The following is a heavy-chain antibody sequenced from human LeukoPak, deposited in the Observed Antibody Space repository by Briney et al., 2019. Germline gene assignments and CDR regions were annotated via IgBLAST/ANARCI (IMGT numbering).Heavy chain of an antibody. CDR3: ARHEYSGSYYGLSWFDP. D-gene: IGHD1-26*01. CDR1: GGSISSSGYY. V-gene: IGHV4-39*01. J-gene: IGHJ5*02. Sequence: PSETLSLTCTVSGGSISSSGYYWGWIRQPPGKGLEWIASIYYSGSAYYNPSLKSRVTISVDTSKNQLSLKLSSLTAADTAVYYCARHEYSGSYYGLSWFDPWGQGTLVTVSS. CDR2: IYYSGSA.